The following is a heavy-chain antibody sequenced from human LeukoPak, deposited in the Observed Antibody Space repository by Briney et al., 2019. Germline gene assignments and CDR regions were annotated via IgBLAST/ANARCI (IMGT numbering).Heavy chain of an antibody. V-gene: IGHV1-2*02. CDR2: INPNSGGT. Sequence: ASVKVSSSPSVYTLIDYYIHWVRQAPGQGLEWMGWINPNSGGTNYAQKFQGRVTMTRDTSITTTYMELSRLTPDDSAVYFCATEASGLNWFNPWGQGTLVTVSS. CDR1: VYTLIDYY. D-gene: IGHD3-3*01. J-gene: IGHJ5*02. CDR3: ATEASGLNWFNP.